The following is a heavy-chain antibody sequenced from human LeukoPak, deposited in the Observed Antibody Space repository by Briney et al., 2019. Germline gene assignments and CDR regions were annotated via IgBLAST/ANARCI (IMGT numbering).Heavy chain of an antibody. Sequence: SETLSLTCTVSGGSISSGSYYWSWIRQPAGKGLEWIGRIYTSGSTNYNPSLKSRVTISVVTSKNQFSLKLSSVTAADTAVHYCARDLFYDFWSGYYTDNWFDPWGQGTLVTVSS. CDR1: GGSISSGSYY. J-gene: IGHJ5*02. V-gene: IGHV4-61*02. CDR2: IYTSGST. CDR3: ARDLFYDFWSGYYTDNWFDP. D-gene: IGHD3-3*01.